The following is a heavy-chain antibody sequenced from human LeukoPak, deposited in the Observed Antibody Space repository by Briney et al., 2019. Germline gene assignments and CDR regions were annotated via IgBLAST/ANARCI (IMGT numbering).Heavy chain of an antibody. CDR1: GFTFSSYG. CDR2: ISYDGSNT. J-gene: IGHJ4*02. D-gene: IGHD3-10*01. CDR3: AKDSEALLWFGELPPLDY. V-gene: IGHV3-30*18. Sequence: GRALRLSCADSGFTFSSYGMHWVRQAPGKGLEWVAVISYDGSNTYYADSVKGRLTISRDNSKNTLYLQMNSLRAEDTAVYYCAKDSEALLWFGELPPLDYWGQGTLVTVSS.